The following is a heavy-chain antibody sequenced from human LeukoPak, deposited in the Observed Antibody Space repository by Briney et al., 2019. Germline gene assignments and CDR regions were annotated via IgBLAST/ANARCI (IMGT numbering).Heavy chain of an antibody. Sequence: GGSLRLSCESSGFIFSTYWMAWVRQAPGEGLEWVANISPDGSATYYVDSVKGRFIITRDNAKQSLFLQMNNLRAEETAVYHCVRWGMEAGMSDWGRGTLVTVSS. D-gene: IGHD6-19*01. CDR1: GFIFSTYW. CDR2: ISPDGSAT. V-gene: IGHV3-7*01. CDR3: VRWGMEAGMSD. J-gene: IGHJ4*02.